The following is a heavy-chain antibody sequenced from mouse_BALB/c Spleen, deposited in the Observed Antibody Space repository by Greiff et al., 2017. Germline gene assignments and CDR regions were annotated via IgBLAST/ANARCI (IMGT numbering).Heavy chain of an antibody. CDR2: IYPGNSDT. CDR3: TRSDSSGYVDY. Sequence: VQLQQSGTVLARPGASVKMSCKASGYTFTSYWMHWVKQRPGQGLEWIGAIYPGNSDTSYNQKFKGKAKLTAVISTSTAYMELSSLTNEDSAVYYCTRSDSSGYVDYWGQGTTLTVSS. CDR1: GYTFTSYW. D-gene: IGHD3-2*01. J-gene: IGHJ2*01. V-gene: IGHV1-5*01.